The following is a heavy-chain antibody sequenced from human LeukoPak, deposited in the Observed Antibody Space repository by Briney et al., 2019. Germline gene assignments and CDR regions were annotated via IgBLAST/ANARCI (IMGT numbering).Heavy chain of an antibody. CDR2: INHSGST. Sequence: PSETLSLTCAVYGGSFSGYYWSWIRQPPGKGLEWIGEINHSGSTNYNPSLKSRVTISVDTSKNQFSLKLSSVTAADTAVYYCARGGGLSGAFDIWGQGTIVTVSS. V-gene: IGHV4-34*01. CDR1: GGSFSGYY. D-gene: IGHD3-10*01. J-gene: IGHJ3*02. CDR3: ARGGGLSGAFDI.